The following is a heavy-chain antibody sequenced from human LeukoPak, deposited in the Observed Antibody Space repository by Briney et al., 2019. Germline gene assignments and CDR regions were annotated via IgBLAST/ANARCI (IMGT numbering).Heavy chain of an antibody. CDR3: TTEEAVLWFGESFDPFDP. D-gene: IGHD3-10*01. CDR1: GFTFSSYS. CDR2: ISSSSTYI. V-gene: IGHV3-21*03. J-gene: IGHJ5*02. Sequence: PGGSLRLSCAASGFTFSSYSMNWVRQAPGKGLEWVSSISSSSTYIYYADSVKGRFTISSDNAKNSLYLQMNSLKTEDTAVYYCTTEEAVLWFGESFDPFDPWGQGTLVTVSS.